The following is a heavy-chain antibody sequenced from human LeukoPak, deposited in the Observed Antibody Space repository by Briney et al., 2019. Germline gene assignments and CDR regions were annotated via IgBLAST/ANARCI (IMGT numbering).Heavy chain of an antibody. J-gene: IGHJ4*02. Sequence: GASVKVSCKASGYTFTSYGISWVRQAPGQGLEWMGWISAYNGNTNYAQKLQGRVTMTTDTSTSTAYMELRSLRSDDTAVYYCARDWGEYSSSYRSGRAFDYWGQGTLVTVSS. CDR2: ISAYNGNT. CDR3: ARDWGEYSSSYRSGRAFDY. V-gene: IGHV1-18*01. CDR1: GYTFTSYG. D-gene: IGHD6-6*01.